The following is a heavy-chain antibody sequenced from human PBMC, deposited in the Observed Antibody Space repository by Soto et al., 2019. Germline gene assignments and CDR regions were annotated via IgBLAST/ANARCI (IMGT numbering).Heavy chain of an antibody. CDR3: ARARYSSSWDPSAGYYYYGMDV. Sequence: SVKVSCKASGGTFSSYAISWVRQAPGQGLEWMGGIIPIFGTANYAQKFQGRVTITADESTSTAYMELSSLRSEDTAVYYCARARYSSSWDPSAGYYYYGMDVWGQGTTVTVSS. V-gene: IGHV1-69*13. CDR1: GGTFSSYA. CDR2: IIPIFGTA. J-gene: IGHJ6*02. D-gene: IGHD6-13*01.